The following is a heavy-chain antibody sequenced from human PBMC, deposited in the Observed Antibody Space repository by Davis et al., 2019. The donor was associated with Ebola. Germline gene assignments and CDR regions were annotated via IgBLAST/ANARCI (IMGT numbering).Heavy chain of an antibody. Sequence: PGGSLRLSCKTSGGSFSSNPISWVRQAPRQGLEWMGGIIPIFDTPHYAQKFQGRITITADASTSTAYMELSSLRSEDTATYFCARDFDGGNYYFDYWGPGTPVTVSS. J-gene: IGHJ4*02. CDR3: ARDFDGGNYYFDY. V-gene: IGHV1-69*01. CDR1: GGSFSSNP. CDR2: IIPIFDTP. D-gene: IGHD3-9*01.